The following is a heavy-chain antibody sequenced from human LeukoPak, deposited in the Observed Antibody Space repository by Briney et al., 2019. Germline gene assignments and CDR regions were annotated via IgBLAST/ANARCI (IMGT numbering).Heavy chain of an antibody. CDR1: GGSISSSTYY. CDR3: ARWLEVRGVIKAHWFDP. J-gene: IGHJ5*02. D-gene: IGHD3-10*01. CDR2: IHYSGST. V-gene: IGHV4-39*07. Sequence: SETLSLTCTVSGGSISSSTYYWGWIRQPPGKGLEWIGTIHYSGSTNYNPSLKSRVTISVDTSKNQFSLKLSSVTAADTAVYYCARWLEVRGVIKAHWFDPWGQGTLVTVSS.